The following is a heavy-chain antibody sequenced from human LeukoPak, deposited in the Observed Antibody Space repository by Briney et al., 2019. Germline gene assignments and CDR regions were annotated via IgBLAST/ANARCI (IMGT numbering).Heavy chain of an antibody. CDR2: IYHSGST. Sequence: PSQTLSLTCTVSGGSISSGGYYWSWIRQPPGKGLEWIGYIYHSGSTYYNPSLKSRVTISVDRSKNQFSLKLSSVTAADTAVYYCARETYYDILTGVVGAFDIWGQGTMVTVSS. D-gene: IGHD3-9*01. CDR3: ARETYYDILTGVVGAFDI. CDR1: GGSISSGGYY. J-gene: IGHJ3*02. V-gene: IGHV4-30-2*01.